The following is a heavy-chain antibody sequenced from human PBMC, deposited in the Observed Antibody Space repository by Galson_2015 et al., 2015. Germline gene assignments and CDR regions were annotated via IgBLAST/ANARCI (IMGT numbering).Heavy chain of an antibody. CDR2: IWYDGGKK. D-gene: IGHD5-24*01. V-gene: IGHV3-33*01. CDR1: GLTFSSYG. Sequence: SLRLSCAASGLTFSSYGMHWVRQAPGKGLEWVAVIWYDGGKKYYGDSVKGRFTISRDNSKNTLYLQMNSLRAEDTAVYFCARDPTEGSFDGGYNYMDVWGKGTADTVSS. CDR3: ARDPTEGSFDGGYNYMDV. J-gene: IGHJ6*03.